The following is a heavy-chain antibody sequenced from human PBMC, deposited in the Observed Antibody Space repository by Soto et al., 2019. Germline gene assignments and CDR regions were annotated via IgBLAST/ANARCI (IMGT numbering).Heavy chain of an antibody. D-gene: IGHD4-17*01. Sequence: QITLKESGPTLVKPTQTLTLTCTFSGFSLSTSGVGVGWIRQPPGKALEWLALIYWDDDKRYSPSLKSRLTITKDTSKNQVVLTMTTMDPVDTATYYCAHRRGDYTTGYYYGMDVWGQGTTVTVSS. J-gene: IGHJ6*02. CDR1: GFSLSTSGVG. CDR2: IYWDDDK. CDR3: AHRRGDYTTGYYYGMDV. V-gene: IGHV2-5*02.